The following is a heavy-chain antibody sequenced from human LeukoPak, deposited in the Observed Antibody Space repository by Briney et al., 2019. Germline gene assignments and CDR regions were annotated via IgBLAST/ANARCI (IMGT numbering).Heavy chain of an antibody. CDR1: GFRRSIYW. CDR2: IMHDGSEK. V-gene: IGHV3-7*01. D-gene: IGHD6-13*01. J-gene: IGHJ4*02. Sequence: GGSLRLSCAASGFRRSIYWRSWVRQPPGKGLGWVANIMHDGSEKNYVDSAKRRFTIPRENTKNSLYLQMNRLRVEDTAVYYCARVGTAEGTLEDYWGQGTLVTVSS. CDR3: ARVGTAEGTLEDY.